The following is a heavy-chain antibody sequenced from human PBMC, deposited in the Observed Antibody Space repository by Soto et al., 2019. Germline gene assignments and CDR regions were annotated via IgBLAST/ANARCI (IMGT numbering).Heavy chain of an antibody. CDR2: IQGRDDTT. CDR1: GFTFSTYA. D-gene: IGHD2-2*01. V-gene: IGHV3-23*01. J-gene: IGHJ4*02. Sequence: EVQLLESGGGLVQPGGSLTLSCAASGFTFSTYAMCWVRQAPGKGLEWVSTIQGRDDTTFYADSVRGRFTISRDNSKNTMSLQMNTLRGDDTAVYYCAKETDPRCCYGVDYWGQGALVTVSS. CDR3: AKETDPRCCYGVDY.